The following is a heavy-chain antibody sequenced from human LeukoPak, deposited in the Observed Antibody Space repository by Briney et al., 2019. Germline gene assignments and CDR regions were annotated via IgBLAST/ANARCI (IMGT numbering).Heavy chain of an antibody. CDR2: VKTDGSST. V-gene: IGHV3-74*03. J-gene: IGHJ4*02. CDR3: TTVEHY. Sequence: PGGSLRLSCAASELTFRNYWMHWVRQAPGKGLVWVSGVKTDGSSTMYADSVRGRFSISRDDAKNTLYLQMNSLRDEDTAVYYCTTVEHYWGQGTLVTVSS. CDR1: ELTFRNYW. D-gene: IGHD4-23*01.